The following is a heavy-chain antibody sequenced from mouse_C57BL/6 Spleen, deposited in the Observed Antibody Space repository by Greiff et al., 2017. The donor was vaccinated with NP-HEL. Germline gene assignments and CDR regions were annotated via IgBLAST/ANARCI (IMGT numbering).Heavy chain of an antibody. Sequence: VKLQQPGAELVKPGASVKLSCKASGYTFTSYWMHWVKQRPGQGLEWIGMIHPNSGSTNYNEKFKSKATLTVDKSSSTAYMQLSSLTSEDSAVYYCARSHYYGSSNWYFDVWGTGTTVTVSS. CDR3: ARSHYYGSSNWYFDV. CDR1: GYTFTSYW. D-gene: IGHD1-1*01. J-gene: IGHJ1*03. V-gene: IGHV1-64*01. CDR2: IHPNSGST.